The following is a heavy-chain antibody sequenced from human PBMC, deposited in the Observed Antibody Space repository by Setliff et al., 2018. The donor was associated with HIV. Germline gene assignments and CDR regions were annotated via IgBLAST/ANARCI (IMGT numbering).Heavy chain of an antibody. CDR1: GGSISSSTSY. V-gene: IGHV4-39*01. D-gene: IGHD1-1*01. CDR3: ARRSLEPTNVFHPPFDN. J-gene: IGHJ4*02. CDR2: VFYTGNT. Sequence: PSETLSLTCNVSGGSISSSTSYWGWIRQPPEKGLEWIGSVFYTGNTYYSPSLKSRVTISVDTSKNQFSLQLNSVTAADTAIYYCARRSLEPTNVFHPPFDNWGQGRLGTVS.